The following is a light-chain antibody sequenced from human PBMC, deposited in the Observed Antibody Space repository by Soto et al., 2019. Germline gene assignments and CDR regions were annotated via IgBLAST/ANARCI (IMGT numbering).Light chain of an antibody. CDR2: GNT. CDR1: SSNIGAGYD. Sequence: QSVLTQPLSVSGAPGQRVTISCTGSSSNIGAGYDVHWYQQLPGRAPKLLIYGNTNRPSGVPDRFSGSKSGTSASLAITGLQAEDEADYYCLSFDSSLSVVFGGGTQLTVL. CDR3: LSFDSSLSVV. V-gene: IGLV1-40*01. J-gene: IGLJ2*01.